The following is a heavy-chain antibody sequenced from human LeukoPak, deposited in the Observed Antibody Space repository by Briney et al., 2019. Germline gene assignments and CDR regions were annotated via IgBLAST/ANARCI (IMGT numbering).Heavy chain of an antibody. D-gene: IGHD4-17*01. V-gene: IGHV4-59*01. J-gene: IGHJ4*02. Sequence: SEILSLTCTVSGGAISSYYWSWIRQPPGEGLEWIGYIYYSGSTDYNPSLKSRVTISVDTSKNQFSLNLNSVTAADTAVYYCARDSRSLGVTTVTRGFDYWGQGTLVTVSS. CDR1: GGAISSYY. CDR2: IYYSGST. CDR3: ARDSRSLGVTTVTRGFDY.